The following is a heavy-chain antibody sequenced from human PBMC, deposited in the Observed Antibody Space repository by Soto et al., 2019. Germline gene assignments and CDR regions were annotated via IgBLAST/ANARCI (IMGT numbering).Heavy chain of an antibody. V-gene: IGHV1-3*05. J-gene: IGHJ4*02. CDR1: GYTFTSYA. Sequence: QVQLVQSGAEEKKPGASVKVSCKASGYTFTSYAMHWVRQAPGQRIEGMGWINAGNGNTKYSQKFQGRVTITRDTSASTAYMELSSLRSEDTAVYYCGRSIGYYYCDDYWGQGTLVTVSS. CDR3: GRSIGYYYCDDY. CDR2: INAGNGNT. D-gene: IGHD3-22*01.